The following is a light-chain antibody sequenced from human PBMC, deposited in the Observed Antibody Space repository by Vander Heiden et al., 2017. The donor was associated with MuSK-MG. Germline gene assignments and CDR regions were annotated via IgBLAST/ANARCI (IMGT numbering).Light chain of an antibody. Sequence: IQMNQSPSPRSASVGDGVTTTCRASQGISSWIACHQQKPEKAPKSLIYAAASWQSGVPSGFSGSGSGTVFTLTIRGLQPEEFATYYCQQKNSYPPTFGPGTKVDIK. CDR3: QQKNSYPPT. CDR2: AAA. CDR1: QGISSW. J-gene: IGKJ3*01. V-gene: IGKV1D-16*01.